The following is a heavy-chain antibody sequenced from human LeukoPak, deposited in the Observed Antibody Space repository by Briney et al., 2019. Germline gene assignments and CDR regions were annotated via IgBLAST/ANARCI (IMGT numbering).Heavy chain of an antibody. Sequence: PSEPLSLTCTVSGGSISSYYWSWIRQPAGKGLEWIGRIYTSGSTNYNPSLKSRVTMSVDTSKNQFSLKLSSVTAADTAVYYCARDDSGTYYYGSGSYDYYMDVWGKGTTVTVSS. CDR1: GGSISSYY. D-gene: IGHD3-10*01. J-gene: IGHJ6*03. CDR3: ARDDSGTYYYGSGSYDYYMDV. V-gene: IGHV4-4*07. CDR2: IYTSGST.